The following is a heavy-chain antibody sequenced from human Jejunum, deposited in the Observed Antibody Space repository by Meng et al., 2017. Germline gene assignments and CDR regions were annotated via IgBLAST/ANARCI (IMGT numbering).Heavy chain of an antibody. Sequence: QVQLQESGPGLVNPFQTLSLTCTCSCGSIYGADYYWSWMLQPPGKGLEWIGDIFYSGTSHYNPSLKSRVFMSVDTSKNQFSLKLISVTAADTAVYYCARTMTDFYDSSGYSHFDYWGQGTLVTVSS. D-gene: IGHD3-22*01. CDR3: ARTMTDFYDSSGYSHFDY. CDR2: IFYSGTS. J-gene: IGHJ4*02. CDR1: CGSIYGADYY. V-gene: IGHV4-30-4*01.